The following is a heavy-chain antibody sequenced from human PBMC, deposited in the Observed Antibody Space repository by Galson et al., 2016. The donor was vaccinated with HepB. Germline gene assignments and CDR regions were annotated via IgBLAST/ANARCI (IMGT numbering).Heavy chain of an antibody. Sequence: SLRLSCAASGVSLSDYNMNWVRQAPGKGLEWVSHITSSSTVIYYADSVKGRFTISRDNAKNSLYLQMNSLRAEDTAVYYCASDSSSGYFFESWGQGALVTVSS. CDR3: ASDSSSGYFFES. CDR2: ITSSSTVI. J-gene: IGHJ4*02. D-gene: IGHD6-13*01. CDR1: GVSLSDYN. V-gene: IGHV3-21*05.